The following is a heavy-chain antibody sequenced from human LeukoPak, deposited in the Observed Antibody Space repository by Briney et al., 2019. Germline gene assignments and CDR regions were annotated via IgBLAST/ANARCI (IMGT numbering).Heavy chain of an antibody. CDR1: GGSFSGYY. CDR3: ARAYSGYDSSGYYPFDY. Sequence: SETLSLTCAVYGGSFSGYYWSWIRQPPGKGLEWIGEINHSGSTNYNPSLKSRVTISVDTSKSQFSLKLSSVTAADTAVYYCARAYSGYDSSGYYPFDYWGQGTLVTVSS. V-gene: IGHV4-34*01. D-gene: IGHD3-22*01. J-gene: IGHJ4*02. CDR2: INHSGST.